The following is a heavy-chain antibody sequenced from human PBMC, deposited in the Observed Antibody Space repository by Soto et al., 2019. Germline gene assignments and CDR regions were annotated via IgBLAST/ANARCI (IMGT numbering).Heavy chain of an antibody. J-gene: IGHJ6*02. CDR1: GYTFTSYG. CDR2: ISAYNGNT. V-gene: IGHV1-18*01. D-gene: IGHD6-13*01. CDR3: AGGIQQLVYFYYYYGMDV. Sequence: ASVKVSCKASGYTFTSYGISWVRQAPGQGLEWMGWISAYNGNTNYAQKLQGRVTMTTDTSTSTAYMELRSLRSDDTAVYYCAGGIQQLVYFYYYYGMDVWGQGTTVTVSS.